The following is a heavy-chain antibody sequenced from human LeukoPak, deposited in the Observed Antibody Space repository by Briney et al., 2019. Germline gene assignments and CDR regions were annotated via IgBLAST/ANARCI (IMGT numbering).Heavy chain of an antibody. J-gene: IGHJ4*02. D-gene: IGHD3-16*02. CDR1: GFTFGAYW. CDR2: IKDDGSAQ. CDR3: ARHIVGEQNFDY. V-gene: IGHV3-7*01. Sequence: GGSLRLSCAASGFTFGAYWMSWFRQAPGKGPEWVASIKDDGSAQFYVDSLEGRFTISRDNAKNTLYLQMETMRVEDTAVYYCARHIVGEQNFDYWSQGTLVTVSS.